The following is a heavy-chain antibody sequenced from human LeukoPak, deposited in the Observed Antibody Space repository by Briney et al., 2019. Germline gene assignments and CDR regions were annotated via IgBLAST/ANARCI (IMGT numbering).Heavy chain of an antibody. CDR1: GFTFSSYS. Sequence: PGGSLRLSCAASGFTFSSYSMNWVRQAPGKGLEWVSSISSSSSYIYYADSVKGRFTISRDNAKNSLYLQMNSLRAEDTALYYCARVRGDYGFLSDYWGQGTLVTVSS. V-gene: IGHV3-21*01. CDR3: ARVRGDYGFLSDY. CDR2: ISSSSSYI. D-gene: IGHD3-3*01. J-gene: IGHJ4*02.